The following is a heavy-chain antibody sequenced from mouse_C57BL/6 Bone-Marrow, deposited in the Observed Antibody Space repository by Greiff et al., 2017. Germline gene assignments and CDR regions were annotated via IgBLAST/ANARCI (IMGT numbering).Heavy chain of an antibody. V-gene: IGHV5-16*01. D-gene: IGHD3-3*01. Sequence: EVMLVESEGGLVQPGSSMKLSCTASGFTFSDYYMAWVRQVPEKGLEWVANINYDGSSTYYLDSLKSRFIISSDNAKNILYLQMSSLKSEDTATYYCAREGCYYAMDYWGQGTSVTVSS. CDR2: INYDGSST. CDR3: AREGCYYAMDY. CDR1: GFTFSDYY. J-gene: IGHJ4*01.